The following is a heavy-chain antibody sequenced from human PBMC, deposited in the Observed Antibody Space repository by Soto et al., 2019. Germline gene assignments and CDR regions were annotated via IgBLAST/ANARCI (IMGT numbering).Heavy chain of an antibody. J-gene: IGHJ5*02. CDR3: ARDSLPPLRHVGPNWFDP. CDR1: GFTFSDYY. Sequence: QVQLVESGGGLVKPGGSLRLSCAASGFTFSDYYMSWIRQAPGKGLEWVSYISSSGSNIYYADSVKGRFTISRDNAKNSLYLQMNSLRAEDTAVYYCARDSLPPLRHVGPNWFDPWGQGTLVTVSS. V-gene: IGHV3-11*01. D-gene: IGHD2-15*01. CDR2: ISSSGSNI.